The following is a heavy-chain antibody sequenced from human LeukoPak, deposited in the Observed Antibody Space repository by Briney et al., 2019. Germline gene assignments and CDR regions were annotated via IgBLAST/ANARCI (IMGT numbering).Heavy chain of an antibody. D-gene: IGHD5-18*01. CDR1: GYTFTSYD. CDR3: AREGSYGYWGENWFDP. CDR2: MNPNSGNT. V-gene: IGHV1-8*01. J-gene: IGHJ5*02. Sequence: ASVKVSCKASGYTFTSYDINWVRQATGQRLEWMGWMNPNSGNTGYAQKFQGRVTMTRNTSISTAYMELSSLRSEDTAVYYCAREGSYGYWGENWFDPWGQGTLVTVSS.